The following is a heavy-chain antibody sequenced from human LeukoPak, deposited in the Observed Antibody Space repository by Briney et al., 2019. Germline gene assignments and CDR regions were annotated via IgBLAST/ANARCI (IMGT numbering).Heavy chain of an antibody. D-gene: IGHD4-17*01. V-gene: IGHV1-24*01. J-gene: IGHJ4*02. CDR2: FNPEDGET. CDR3: ATDGAGDYLNH. Sequence: ASVKVSCKVSGYIFTELSIHWVRQAPGQGLEWMGGFNPEDGETFYAQKFQGRVNMTEDTSTDTAYMELSSLSYDDTAVYYCATDGAGDYLNHWGQGTPVTVSS. CDR1: GYIFTELS.